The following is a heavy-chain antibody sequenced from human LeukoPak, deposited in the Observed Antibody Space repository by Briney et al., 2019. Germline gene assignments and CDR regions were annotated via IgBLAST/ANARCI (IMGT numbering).Heavy chain of an antibody. Sequence: SEALSLTCTVSGGSISAYYWSWIRQPPGKGLEWIGDVFYTGATNCNPSLESRVTISVDTSKSQFSLNLTSVTAADAAVYYCARLTRHYFVFWGRGTPVAVSS. V-gene: IGHV4-59*08. CDR3: ARLTRHYFVF. CDR1: GGSISAYY. CDR2: VFYTGAT. J-gene: IGHJ4*02.